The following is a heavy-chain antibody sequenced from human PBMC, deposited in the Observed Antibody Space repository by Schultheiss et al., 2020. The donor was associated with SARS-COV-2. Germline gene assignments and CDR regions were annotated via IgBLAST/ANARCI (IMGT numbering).Heavy chain of an antibody. D-gene: IGHD2-2*01. J-gene: IGHJ3*02. V-gene: IGHV3-23*01. CDR3: AKILWGIVVVPAAHDPDAFDI. CDR1: GFTFSNAW. Sequence: GGSLRLSCAASGFTFSNAWMSWVRQAPGKGLEWVSAISGSGGSTYYADSVKGRFTISRDNSKNTVYLQMNSLRADDTAVYYCAKILWGIVVVPAAHDPDAFDIWGQGTMVTVSS. CDR2: ISGSGGST.